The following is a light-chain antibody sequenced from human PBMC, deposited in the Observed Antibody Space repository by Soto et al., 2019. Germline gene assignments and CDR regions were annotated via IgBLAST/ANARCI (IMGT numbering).Light chain of an antibody. CDR2: GAS. CDR3: QQYGSSPYT. CDR1: QSVSSSY. Sequence: EIVLTQSPGTLSLSPGERATLSCRASQSVSSSYLAWNQQKPGQAPRLLIYGASIRATGIPDRFSGSGSGTDFTLNIRRLEPEDFAVYYGQQYGSSPYTFGQGTKLESK. V-gene: IGKV3-20*01. J-gene: IGKJ2*01.